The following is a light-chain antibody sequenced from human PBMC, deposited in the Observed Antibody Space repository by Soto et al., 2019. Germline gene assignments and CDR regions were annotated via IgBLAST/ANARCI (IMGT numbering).Light chain of an antibody. V-gene: IGKV1-5*03. CDR1: QRINSW. CDR2: RAS. CDR3: QHYDSYSGT. J-gene: IGKJ3*01. Sequence: DIQMTQSPSTLSAAVVDTLTITCRASQRINSWLAWYQQKPGKAPRLLIYRASSLEGGVPSRFSGSGSGAEFTLTISSLQPDDFATYYCQHYDSYSGTFGPGTKVDIK.